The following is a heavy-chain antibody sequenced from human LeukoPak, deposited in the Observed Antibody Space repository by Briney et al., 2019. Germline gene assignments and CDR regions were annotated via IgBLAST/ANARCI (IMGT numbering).Heavy chain of an antibody. CDR3: ATPTGGTWHFDY. Sequence: PGGSLRLSCAVSGFSVSNNYMNWVRQAPGKGLEWVSIIYSGGTTYYTDSVKGRFTISRDNAKNSLYLQMNSLRAENTAVYYCATPTGGTWHFDYWGQGTLVTVSS. D-gene: IGHD6-13*01. J-gene: IGHJ4*02. CDR1: GFSVSNNY. V-gene: IGHV3-66*04. CDR2: IYSGGTT.